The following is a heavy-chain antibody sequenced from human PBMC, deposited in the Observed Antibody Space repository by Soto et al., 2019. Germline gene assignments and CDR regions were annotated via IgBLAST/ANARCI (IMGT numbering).Heavy chain of an antibody. CDR2: ISPAGSSI. CDR3: AKDRGGSGAFDI. J-gene: IGHJ3*02. D-gene: IGHD3-10*01. Sequence: EGQLVEFGGGLVKPGGSLRLSCAASGFSFSIYSYNWVRQAPGKGLEWLSYISPAGSSIYYADSVKGRFTISRDSARDSVYLQMNSLRAEDTAEYYCAKDRGGSGAFDIWGQGTRVTVSS. CDR1: GFSFSIYS. V-gene: IGHV3-48*01.